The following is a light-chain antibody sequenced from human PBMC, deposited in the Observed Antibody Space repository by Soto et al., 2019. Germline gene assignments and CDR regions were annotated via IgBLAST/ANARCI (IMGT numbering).Light chain of an antibody. Sequence: QSALTQPASVSGSPGQSITISCTGTSSDIGGFNYVSWYQQYPGKAPKLMIYDVSNRPSGVSLRFSGSKSGKTASLTISGLQADDEADYYCCSYTTSTTYVFGTGTKLTVL. CDR2: DVS. CDR3: CSYTTSTTYV. V-gene: IGLV2-14*01. CDR1: SSDIGGFNY. J-gene: IGLJ1*01.